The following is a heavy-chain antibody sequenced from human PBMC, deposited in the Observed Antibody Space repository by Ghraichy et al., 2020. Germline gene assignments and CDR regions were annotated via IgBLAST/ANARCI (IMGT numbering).Heavy chain of an antibody. D-gene: IGHD1-26*01. CDR2: IYYSGST. Sequence: SETLSLTCTVSGGSISSYYWSWIRQPPGKGLEWIGYIYYSGSTNYNPSLKSRVTISVDTSKNQFSLKLSSVTAADTAVYYCARHRTPASGSYWSDDAFDIWGQGTMVTVSS. J-gene: IGHJ3*02. CDR3: ARHRTPASGSYWSDDAFDI. CDR1: GGSISSYY. V-gene: IGHV4-59*08.